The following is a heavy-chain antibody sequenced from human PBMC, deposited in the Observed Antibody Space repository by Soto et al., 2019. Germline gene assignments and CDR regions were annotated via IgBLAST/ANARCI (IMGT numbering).Heavy chain of an antibody. V-gene: IGHV4-34*01. CDR2: INHSGST. J-gene: IGHJ4*02. Sequence: ETLSLTCAVYGGSFSGYYWSWIRQPPGKGLEWIGEINHSGSTNYNPSLKSRGTISVDTAKNQFSLKLSSVTAADTAVYYCVRGRYCSGGSGKKRITYFDYWGKGTHGTVSS. CDR1: GGSFSGYY. CDR3: VRGRYCSGGSGKKRITYFDY. D-gene: IGHD2-15*01.